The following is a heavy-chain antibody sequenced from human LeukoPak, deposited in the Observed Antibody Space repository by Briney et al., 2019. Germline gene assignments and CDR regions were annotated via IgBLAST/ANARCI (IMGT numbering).Heavy chain of an antibody. D-gene: IGHD5-12*01. CDR3: ARALYSGHADLFVS. CDR2: IYSGGNT. Sequence: GGSLRLSCAVSGFTVSGTYMSWVRQAPGKGLEWVSVIYSGGNTYYSDHVKGRFAISRDKSKNTPYLQMNSLRAEDTAVYYCARALYSGHADLFVSWGQGTLVTVSS. J-gene: IGHJ4*02. CDR1: GFTVSGTY. V-gene: IGHV3-66*01.